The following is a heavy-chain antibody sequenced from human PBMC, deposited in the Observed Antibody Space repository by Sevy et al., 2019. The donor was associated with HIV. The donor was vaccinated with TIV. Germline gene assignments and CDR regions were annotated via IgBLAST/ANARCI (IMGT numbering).Heavy chain of an antibody. D-gene: IGHD2-2*01. V-gene: IGHV3-64D*06. Sequence: GGSLRLSCSASGFTFSSYAMHWVRQAPGKGLEYVSAISSNGGSTYYADSVKGRFTISRDNSKNTLYLQMSSLRAEDTAVYYCVKDRSESRLVIDYWGQGTLVTVSS. CDR1: GFTFSSYA. CDR2: ISSNGGST. CDR3: VKDRSESRLVIDY. J-gene: IGHJ4*02.